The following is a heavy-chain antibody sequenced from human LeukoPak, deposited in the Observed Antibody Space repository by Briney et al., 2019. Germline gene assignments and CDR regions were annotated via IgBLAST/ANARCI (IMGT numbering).Heavy chain of an antibody. V-gene: IGHV3-21*01. J-gene: IGHJ1*01. D-gene: IGHD2-2*01. CDR3: ATYSSSNGREFQY. CDR1: GFTFSTYT. Sequence: GGSLRLSCAASGFTFSTYTMNWVRQAPGKGLEWVSSISDSSSVIYYADSVKGRFTISRDNAKNSLYLQMNSLRAEDTAVYYCATYSSSNGREFQYWGQGTLVTVSS. CDR2: ISDSSSVI.